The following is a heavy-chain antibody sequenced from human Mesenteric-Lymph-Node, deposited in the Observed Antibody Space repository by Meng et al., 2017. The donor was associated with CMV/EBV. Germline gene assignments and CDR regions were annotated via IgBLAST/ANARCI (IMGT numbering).Heavy chain of an antibody. Sequence: QLQLQESGPGLVKPSETLSLTCPVSGGSISSSSYYWGWIRQPPGKGLEWTGSIYYSGSTYYNPSLKSRVTISVDTSKNQFSLKLSSVTAADTAVYYCARPHYYGSGSSPWFDPWGQGTLVTVSS. CDR3: ARPHYYGSGSSPWFDP. CDR1: GGSISSSSYY. J-gene: IGHJ5*02. D-gene: IGHD3-10*01. CDR2: IYYSGST. V-gene: IGHV4-39*01.